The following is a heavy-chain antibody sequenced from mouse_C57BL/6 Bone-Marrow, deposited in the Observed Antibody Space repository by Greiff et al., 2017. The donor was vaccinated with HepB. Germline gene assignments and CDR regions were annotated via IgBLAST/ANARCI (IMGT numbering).Heavy chain of an antibody. CDR2: IRLKSDNYAT. D-gene: IGHD1-1*01. CDR1: GFTFSNYW. Sequence: EVQGVESGGGLVQPGGSMKLSCVASGFTFSNYWMNWVRQSPEKGLEWVAQIRLKSDNYATHYAESVKGRFTISRDDSKSSVYLQMNNLRAEDTGIYYCTENYGSSLYAMDYWGQGTSVTVSS. V-gene: IGHV6-3*01. J-gene: IGHJ4*01. CDR3: TENYGSSLYAMDY.